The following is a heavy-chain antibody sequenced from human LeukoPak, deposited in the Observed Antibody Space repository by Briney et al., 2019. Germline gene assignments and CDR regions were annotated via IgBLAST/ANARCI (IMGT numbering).Heavy chain of an antibody. J-gene: IGHJ5*02. CDR3: AKKLVPYYYDSSGYS. D-gene: IGHD3-22*01. CDR1: GFTFSTYA. V-gene: IGHV3-23*01. CDR2: ISASGDST. Sequence: GGSLRLSCAASGFTFSTYAMNWVRQAPGKGLEWVSVISASGDSTYYADSVKGRFTISRDNSKNTLYLQMNSLRAEDTAVYYCAKKLVPYYYDSSGYSWGQGTLVTVSS.